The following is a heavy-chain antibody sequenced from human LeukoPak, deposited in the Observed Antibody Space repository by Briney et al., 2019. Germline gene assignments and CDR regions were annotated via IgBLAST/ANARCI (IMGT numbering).Heavy chain of an antibody. CDR3: ARDQEGFDY. J-gene: IGHJ4*02. CDR2: IYPRDGSA. V-gene: IGHV1-46*01. Sequence: ASVKVSCKASGYTFTSYYMHWVRQAPGQGLEWMGMIYPRDGSASYAQKFQGRVTVTRDTSTSTVHMELSGLRSEDTAVYYCARDQEGFDYWGQGTLVTVSS. CDR1: GYTFTSYY.